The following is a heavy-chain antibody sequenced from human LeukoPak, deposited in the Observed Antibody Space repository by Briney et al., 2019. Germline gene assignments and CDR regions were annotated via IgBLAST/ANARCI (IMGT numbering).Heavy chain of an antibody. J-gene: IGHJ3*02. CDR3: ARQQATVTSVLRASDAFDI. CDR1: GGSISSGGYY. D-gene: IGHD4-11*01. Sequence: PSETLSLTCTVSGGSISSGGYYWSWIRQPPGKGLEWIGYIYHSGSTYYNPSLKSRVTISVDTSKNQFSLKLSSVTAADTAVYCCARQQATVTSVLRASDAFDIWGQGTMVTVSS. CDR2: IYHSGST. V-gene: IGHV4-30-2*01.